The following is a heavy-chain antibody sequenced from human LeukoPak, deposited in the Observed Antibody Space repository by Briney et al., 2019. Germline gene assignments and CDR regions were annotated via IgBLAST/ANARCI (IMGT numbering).Heavy chain of an antibody. CDR2: IIPIFGTA. CDR1: GGTFSSYA. D-gene: IGHD3-3*01. CDR3: ARRRGLRFLGWFYDY. J-gene: IGHJ4*02. V-gene: IGHV1-69*01. Sequence: ASVKVSCKASGGTFSSYAISWVRQAPGQGLEWMGGIIPIFGTANYAQKFQGRVTITADESTSTAYMELSSLRSEDTAVYYCARRRGLRFLGWFYDYWGQGTLVTVSS.